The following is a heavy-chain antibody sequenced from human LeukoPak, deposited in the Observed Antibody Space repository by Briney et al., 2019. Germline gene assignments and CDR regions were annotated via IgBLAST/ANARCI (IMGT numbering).Heavy chain of an antibody. CDR2: ISYDGSNQ. J-gene: IGHJ3*02. Sequence: PGGSLRLSCAASGFTFSSYAMHWVRQAPDKGLEWVAVISYDGSNQYYADSVRGRFTVSRDNSKNTLYLQMNSLRAEDTAIFYCAREARYYRSAFDIWGQGTMVTVSS. CDR3: AREARYYRSAFDI. D-gene: IGHD1-26*01. V-gene: IGHV3-30-3*01. CDR1: GFTFSSYA.